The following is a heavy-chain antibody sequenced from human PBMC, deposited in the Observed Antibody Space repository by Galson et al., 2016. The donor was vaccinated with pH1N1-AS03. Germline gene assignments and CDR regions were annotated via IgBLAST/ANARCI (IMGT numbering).Heavy chain of an antibody. CDR2: INPIFGVT. Sequence: SCKASGGTIKTYAINWVRQAPGHGLEWMGRINPIFGVTNYAQKFRGRVTITADISTSTVYMDLSALRFEDTAVYYCATHREYSNYDSYYYCYKDVWGKGTTVTVSS. CDR3: ATHREYSNYDSYYYCYKDV. V-gene: IGHV1-69*04. D-gene: IGHD3-9*01. CDR1: GGTIKTYA. J-gene: IGHJ6*03.